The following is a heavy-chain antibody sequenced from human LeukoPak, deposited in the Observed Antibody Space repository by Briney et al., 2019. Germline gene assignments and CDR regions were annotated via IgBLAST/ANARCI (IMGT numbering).Heavy chain of an antibody. D-gene: IGHD2-8*01. Sequence: SETLSLTCAVYGGSFSGYYWSWLRQPPGKGLEWIGEINHSGSTNYNPSLKSRVTISVDTSKNQFSLKLSSVTAADTAVYYCARGTIVLMVYAIRAGFDPWGQGTLVTVSS. V-gene: IGHV4-34*01. CDR2: INHSGST. CDR1: GGSFSGYY. CDR3: ARGTIVLMVYAIRAGFDP. J-gene: IGHJ5*02.